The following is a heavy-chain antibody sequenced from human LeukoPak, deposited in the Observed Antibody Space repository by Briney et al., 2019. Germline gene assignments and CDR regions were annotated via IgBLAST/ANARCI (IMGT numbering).Heavy chain of an antibody. CDR2: IKQDGSEK. Sequence: AGGSLRLSCAASGFTFSSYVMHWVRQAPGKGLEWVANIKQDGSEKYYVDSVKGRFTISRDNAKNSLYLQMNSLRAEDTAVYYCARASGYSSSWFYYYYYYMDVWGKGTTVTVSS. CDR1: GFTFSSYV. CDR3: ARASGYSSSWFYYYYYYMDV. J-gene: IGHJ6*03. V-gene: IGHV3-7*01. D-gene: IGHD6-13*01.